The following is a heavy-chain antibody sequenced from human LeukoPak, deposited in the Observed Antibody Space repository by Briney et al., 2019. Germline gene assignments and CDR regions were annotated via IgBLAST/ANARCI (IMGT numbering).Heavy chain of an antibody. D-gene: IGHD3-22*01. CDR3: ARIPRFDSSGYSFDY. Sequence: KSSETLSLTCTVSGGSISSGTFYWSWIRQPAGKGLEWIGRVYPSGTTRYNPSLKSRVTISRDTSKNQFSLKLSSVTAADTAVYYCARIPRFDSSGYSFDYWGQGTLVTVSS. CDR1: GGSISSGTFY. V-gene: IGHV4-61*02. CDR2: VYPSGTT. J-gene: IGHJ4*02.